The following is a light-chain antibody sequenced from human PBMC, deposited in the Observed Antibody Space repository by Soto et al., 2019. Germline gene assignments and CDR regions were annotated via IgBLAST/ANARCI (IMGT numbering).Light chain of an antibody. CDR3: SSYAVSTLVV. CDR2: EVS. V-gene: IGLV2-8*01. J-gene: IGLJ2*01. CDR1: RSDVGGYNY. Sequence: QSALTQPPSASGSPGQSVTISCTGTRSDVGGYNYVSWYQQHPGKAPKLMIYEVSKRPSGVPDRFSGSKSGNTASLTVSGLQAEDEADYYCSSYAVSTLVVFGGGTKLTVL.